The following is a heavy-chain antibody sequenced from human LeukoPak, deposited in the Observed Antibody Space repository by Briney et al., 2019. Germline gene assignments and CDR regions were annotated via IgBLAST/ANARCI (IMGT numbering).Heavy chain of an antibody. CDR3: ARDPYRDAPDYFDY. V-gene: IGHV3-30-3*01. Sequence: GGSLRLSCAASGFTVSSNYMSWVRQAPGKGLEWVAVISDDATFTLYGDSVRGRFTISRDSSKNTLYLQMNSLRPEDTAVYYCARDPYRDAPDYFDYWGQGTLVTVSS. D-gene: IGHD1-14*01. J-gene: IGHJ4*02. CDR1: GFTVSSNY. CDR2: ISDDATFT.